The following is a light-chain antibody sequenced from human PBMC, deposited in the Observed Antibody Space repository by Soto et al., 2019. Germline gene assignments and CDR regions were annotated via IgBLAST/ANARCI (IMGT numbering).Light chain of an antibody. Sequence: QSVLTQPRSVSGSPGQPVTISCTGTSSCVGGYNYVSWYQQHPGKAPKLMIYDVSKRPSGVPDRFSGSKSGTTAYLTISGLQVEDEAEYFCFSFTTTSTHVFGTGTKVTVL. CDR1: SSCVGGYNY. V-gene: IGLV2-11*01. J-gene: IGLJ1*01. CDR2: DVS. CDR3: FSFTTTSTHV.